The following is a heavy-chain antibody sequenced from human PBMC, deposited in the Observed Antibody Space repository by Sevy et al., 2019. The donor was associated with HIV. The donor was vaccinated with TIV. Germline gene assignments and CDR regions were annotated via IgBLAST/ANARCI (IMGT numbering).Heavy chain of an antibody. CDR2: IGSGGTT. D-gene: IGHD1-20*01. CDR1: GFTFNTYA. Sequence: GGSLRLSCTASGFTFNTYAMSWVRRAPGKGLEWVSAIGSGGTTYYVDSGKGRFTITRDNSKTTLYLQMNSLRIDDTAVYYCAKNRRAKYLEGYFDYWGLGILVTVSS. V-gene: IGHV3-23*01. J-gene: IGHJ4*02. CDR3: AKNRRAKYLEGYFDY.